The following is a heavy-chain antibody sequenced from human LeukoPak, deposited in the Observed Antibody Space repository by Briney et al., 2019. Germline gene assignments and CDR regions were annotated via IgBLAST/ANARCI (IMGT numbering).Heavy chain of an antibody. D-gene: IGHD6-6*01. CDR1: GGSISSGSYY. CDR2: IYTSGST. J-gene: IGHJ4*02. Sequence: KPSQTLSLTCTVSGGSISSGSYYWSWIRQPAGKGLEWIGRIYTSGSTNYNPSLKSRVTISVDTSKNQFSLKLSSVTAADTAVYYCARAIPALDYWGQGTLVTVSS. CDR3: ARAIPALDY. V-gene: IGHV4-61*02.